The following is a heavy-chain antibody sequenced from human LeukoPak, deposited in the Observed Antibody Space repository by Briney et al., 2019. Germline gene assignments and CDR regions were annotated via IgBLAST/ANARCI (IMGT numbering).Heavy chain of an antibody. Sequence: GGSLRLSCAASGFTFSDYGMHWVRQAPGKGLEWVAFIRYDGSNEYYADSVKGRFTISRDSPKNTLYLQMNSLRAEDTAAFYCGRGRPRGYSGYVIDYWGQGTPITVSS. D-gene: IGHD5-12*01. CDR3: GRGRPRGYSGYVIDY. CDR2: IRYDGSNE. J-gene: IGHJ4*02. V-gene: IGHV3-30*02. CDR1: GFTFSDYG.